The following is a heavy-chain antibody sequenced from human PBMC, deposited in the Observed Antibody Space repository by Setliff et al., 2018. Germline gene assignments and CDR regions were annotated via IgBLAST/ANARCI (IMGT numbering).Heavy chain of an antibody. Sequence: TSETLSLTCTVSGGSISSYYWSWIRQPPGKGLEWIGYINYSGSTNYNPSLKSRVTISEDMSKNQFSLKVSSVTAADTAIYYCALSSSWFKDFQHWGQGTLVTVSS. CDR1: GGSISSYY. D-gene: IGHD6-13*01. J-gene: IGHJ1*01. CDR3: ALSSSWFKDFQH. V-gene: IGHV4-59*01. CDR2: INYSGST.